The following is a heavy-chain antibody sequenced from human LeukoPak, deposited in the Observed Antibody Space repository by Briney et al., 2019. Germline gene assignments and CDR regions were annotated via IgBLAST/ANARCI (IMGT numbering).Heavy chain of an antibody. Sequence: PSETLSLTCSVSGGPINFYWSWIRQSPGKGLEWIGCIYPNGSTSYNSPLKRRVTISLGTSKKQVSLMLKSVTAADTAVYYCARDVRRALRFNNFYPYFGMDVWGKGTTVIVST. J-gene: IGHJ6*04. V-gene: IGHV4-59*01. CDR1: GGPINFY. CDR2: IYPNGST. D-gene: IGHD3-3*01. CDR3: ARDVRRALRFNNFYPYFGMDV.